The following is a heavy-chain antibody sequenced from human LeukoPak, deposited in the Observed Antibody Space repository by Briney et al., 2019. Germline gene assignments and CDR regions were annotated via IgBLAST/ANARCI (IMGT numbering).Heavy chain of an antibody. Sequence: PGRSLRLSCAASGFTFDDYAMHWVWQAPGKGLEWVSGISWNSGSIGYADSVKGRFTISRDNAKNSLYLQMNSLRAEDTALYYCAGGSGSYYNVELNYWGQGTLVTVSS. D-gene: IGHD3-10*01. J-gene: IGHJ4*02. V-gene: IGHV3-9*01. CDR2: ISWNSGSI. CDR3: AGGSGSYYNVELNY. CDR1: GFTFDDYA.